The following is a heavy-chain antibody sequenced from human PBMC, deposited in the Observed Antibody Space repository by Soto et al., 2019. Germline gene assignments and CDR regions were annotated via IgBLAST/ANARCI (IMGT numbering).Heavy chain of an antibody. CDR1: GCTFGDYA. CDR3: TRVGCSGGSCLNWYFDL. Sequence: PGGSLRLSCTASGCTFGDYAMSWFRQAPGKGLEWVGFIRSKAYGGTTEYAASVKGRFTISRDDSKSIAYLQMNSLKTEDTAVYYCTRVGCSGGSCLNWYFDLWGRGTLVTVSS. CDR2: IRSKAYGGTT. V-gene: IGHV3-49*03. D-gene: IGHD2-15*01. J-gene: IGHJ2*01.